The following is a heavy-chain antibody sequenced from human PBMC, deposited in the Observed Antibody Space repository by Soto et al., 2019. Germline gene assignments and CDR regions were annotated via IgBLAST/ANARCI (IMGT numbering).Heavy chain of an antibody. Sequence: QVQLVQSGAEVKKPGSSVKVSCKASGGTFSSYTISWVRQAPGQGLEWMGRIIPILGIANYAQKFQGRVXIXXDKSTSTAYMELSSLRSEDTAVYYCARDGARGTYNWGQGTLVTVSS. CDR2: IIPILGIA. CDR1: GGTFSSYT. J-gene: IGHJ4*02. V-gene: IGHV1-69*08. CDR3: ARDGARGTYN. D-gene: IGHD1-26*01.